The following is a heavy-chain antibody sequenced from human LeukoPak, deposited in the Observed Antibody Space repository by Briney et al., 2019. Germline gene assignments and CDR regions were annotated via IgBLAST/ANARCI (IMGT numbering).Heavy chain of an antibody. CDR3: ARDPSILDPN. D-gene: IGHD2/OR15-2a*01. CDR2: ISSSSSYI. J-gene: IGHJ4*02. V-gene: IGHV3-21*01. Sequence: PGGSLRLSCAASGFSFSDYWMSWVRQAPGKGLEWVSSISSSSSYIYYADSVKGRFTISRDNAKNSLYLQMNSLRAEDTAVYYCARDPSILDPNWGQGTLVTVSS. CDR1: GFSFSDYW.